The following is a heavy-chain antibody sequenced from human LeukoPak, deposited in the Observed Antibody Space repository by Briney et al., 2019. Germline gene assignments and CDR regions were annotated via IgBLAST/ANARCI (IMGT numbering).Heavy chain of an antibody. CDR2: IYTSGST. Sequence: SETLSLNCTVSGGSSSSYYWSWIRQPPGKGLEWIGNIYTSGSTDYNPSLKSRVTISVDTSKNQTSLRLSSVTAADTAVYYCARRSSSLSYYHYYYMDVWGKGTTVTVSS. J-gene: IGHJ6*03. CDR3: ARRSSSLSYYHYYYMDV. CDR1: GGSSSSYY. D-gene: IGHD6-6*01. V-gene: IGHV4-4*09.